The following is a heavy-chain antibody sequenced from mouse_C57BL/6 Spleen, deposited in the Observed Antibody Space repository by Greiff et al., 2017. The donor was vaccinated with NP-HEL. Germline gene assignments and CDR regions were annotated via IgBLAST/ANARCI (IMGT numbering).Heavy chain of an antibody. CDR1: GYTFTSYW. CDR2: IHPNSGST. V-gene: IGHV1-64*01. CDR3: ARGGAYYSNFDY. J-gene: IGHJ2*01. D-gene: IGHD2-5*01. Sequence: QVQLQQSGAELVKPGASVKLSCKASGYTFTSYWMHWVKQRPGQGLEWIGVIHPNSGSTNYTEKFKSKATLTVDKSASTAYMQRSSLTSEDSAVYYCARGGAYYSNFDYWGQGTTLTVSS.